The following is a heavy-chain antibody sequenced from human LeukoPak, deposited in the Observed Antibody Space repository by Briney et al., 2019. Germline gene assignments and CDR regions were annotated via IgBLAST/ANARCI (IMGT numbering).Heavy chain of an antibody. D-gene: IGHD6-13*01. J-gene: IGHJ5*02. CDR3: ARGSSWYRGDFDP. Sequence: SETLSLTCTVSGGSISSYYWSWIRQPPGKGLGWIGYIYYSGSTNYNPSLKSRVTISVDTSKNQFSLKLSSVTAADTAVYYCARGSSWYRGDFDPWGQGTLVTVSS. CDR2: IYYSGST. CDR1: GGSISSYY. V-gene: IGHV4-59*01.